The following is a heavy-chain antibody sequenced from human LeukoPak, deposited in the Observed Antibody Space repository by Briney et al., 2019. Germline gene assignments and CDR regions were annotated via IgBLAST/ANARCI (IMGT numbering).Heavy chain of an antibody. V-gene: IGHV3-21*01. CDR3: ARDSGQFDY. D-gene: IGHD1-1*01. CDR1: WFTLTSYN. J-gene: IGHJ4*02. CDR2: ISVSSTYI. Sequence: PGGVPRLSWAASWFTLTSYNMNMGRPAPRKGVEWVSSISVSSTYIYYSDSLKGRFTISRDNAKNSLYLQMNSLRAEDTAVYYCARDSGQFDYWGQGTLVTVSS.